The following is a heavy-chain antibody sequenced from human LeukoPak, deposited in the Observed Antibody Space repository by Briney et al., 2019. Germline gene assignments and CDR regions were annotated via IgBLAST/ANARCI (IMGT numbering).Heavy chain of an antibody. Sequence: GESLKISCKDSGYSFSNSWIGWERQMPGKGLEWMGVIYPGDSDTRYNPSFQGQVTISADKSISTAYLQWSSLKASDTAMYYCARYETGWYSDYWGQGTLVTVSS. CDR2: IYPGDSDT. CDR1: GYSFSNSW. D-gene: IGHD6-19*01. V-gene: IGHV5-51*01. CDR3: ARYETGWYSDY. J-gene: IGHJ4*02.